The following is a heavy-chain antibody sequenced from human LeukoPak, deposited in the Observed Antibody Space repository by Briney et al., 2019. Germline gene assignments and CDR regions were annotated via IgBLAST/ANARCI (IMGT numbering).Heavy chain of an antibody. J-gene: IGHJ3*02. Sequence: GGSLRLSCAASGFTFSDYWMSWVRQAPGKGLEWLANIKQDGSENVYADSVKGRFTTSRDNAKKSMYLQMNSVRAEETAVYYCARGLKWHYGAFDIWGQGTMVTVSS. CDR3: ARGLKWHYGAFDI. D-gene: IGHD1-7*01. CDR2: IKQDGSEN. V-gene: IGHV3-7*04. CDR1: GFTFSDYW.